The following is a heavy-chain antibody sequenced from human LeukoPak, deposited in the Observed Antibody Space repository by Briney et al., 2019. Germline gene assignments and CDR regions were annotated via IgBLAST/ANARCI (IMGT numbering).Heavy chain of an antibody. J-gene: IGHJ5*02. V-gene: IGHV5-51*01. Sequence: GESLKISCKGSGYSFTSYWIGWVRQMPGKGLEWMGIIYPGDSDTRYSPSFQGQVTISADKSISTAYLQWSSLKASDTAMYYCARQEAAAGTAPVGWFDPWGQGTLVTVSS. CDR3: ARQEAAAGTAPVGWFDP. D-gene: IGHD6-13*01. CDR1: GYSFTSYW. CDR2: IYPGDSDT.